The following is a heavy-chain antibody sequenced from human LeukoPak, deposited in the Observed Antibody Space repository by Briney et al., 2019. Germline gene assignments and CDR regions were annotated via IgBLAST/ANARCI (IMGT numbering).Heavy chain of an antibody. Sequence: SETLSLTCTVSGGSISSYYWSWIRQPPGKGLEWIGYIYYSGSTNYNPSLKSRVTMSVDTSKNQFSLKLSSVTAADTAVYYCARHGGSSSSVGWFDPWGQGTLVTVSS. V-gene: IGHV4-59*08. D-gene: IGHD6-6*01. CDR2: IYYSGST. J-gene: IGHJ5*02. CDR1: GGSISSYY. CDR3: ARHGGSSSSVGWFDP.